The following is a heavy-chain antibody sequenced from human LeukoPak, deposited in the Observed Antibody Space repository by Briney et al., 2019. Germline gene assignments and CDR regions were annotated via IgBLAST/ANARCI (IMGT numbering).Heavy chain of an antibody. Sequence: AGGSLRLSCAASGFTVSSNYMSWVRQAPGKGLEWVSVIYSGGSTYYADSVKGRFTISRDNSKNTLYLQMNSLRAEDTAVYYCARDRIAVAGTGYYGMDVWGQGTTVTVSS. J-gene: IGHJ6*02. CDR2: IYSGGST. V-gene: IGHV3-53*01. CDR3: ARDRIAVAGTGYYGMDV. D-gene: IGHD6-19*01. CDR1: GFTVSSNY.